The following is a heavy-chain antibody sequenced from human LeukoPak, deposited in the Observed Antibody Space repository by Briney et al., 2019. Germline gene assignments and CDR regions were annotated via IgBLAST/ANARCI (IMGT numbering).Heavy chain of an antibody. CDR2: IKSKTDGGTT. CDR3: TTEQYYDFWSGYLFKDY. CDR1: GFTFSNAW. J-gene: IGHJ4*02. D-gene: IGHD3-3*01. Sequence: GRSLRLSCAASGFTFSNAWMSWVRQAPGKGLEWVGRIKSKTDGGTTDYAAPVKGRFTISRDDSKNTLYLQMNSLKTEDTAVYYCTTEQYYDFWSGYLFKDYWGQGTLVTVSS. V-gene: IGHV3-15*01.